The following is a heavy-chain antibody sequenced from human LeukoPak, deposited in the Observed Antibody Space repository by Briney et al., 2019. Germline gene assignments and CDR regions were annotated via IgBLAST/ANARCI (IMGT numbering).Heavy chain of an antibody. CDR2: ISSSGSAT. CDR1: GFTFSSNA. Sequence: GGSLRLSCAASGFTFSSNAMNWVRQGPGKGLEWVAAISSSGSATYYADSVKGRFTISTDNSKNTLYLQMNSLRAGDTALYYCAKDGGAGFDPWGQGTLVTVSS. D-gene: IGHD3-16*01. CDR3: AKDGGAGFDP. V-gene: IGHV3-23*01. J-gene: IGHJ5*02.